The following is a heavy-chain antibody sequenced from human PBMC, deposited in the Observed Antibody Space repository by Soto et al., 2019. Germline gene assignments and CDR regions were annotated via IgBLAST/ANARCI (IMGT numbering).Heavy chain of an antibody. D-gene: IGHD2-2*01. CDR3: AAGTGRTDFDY. V-gene: IGHV3-15*01. Sequence: EVQLVESGGGLIKPGGSLRLSCGASGFAFSNAWMYWVRQAPGKGLEWVGRIIARTDGGTTEYTAPVKDRFILSRDDSKNTLYLQMNSLKTEDTGVYYCAAGTGRTDFDYWGQGTLVTVSS. J-gene: IGHJ4*02. CDR1: GFAFSNAW. CDR2: IIARTDGGTT.